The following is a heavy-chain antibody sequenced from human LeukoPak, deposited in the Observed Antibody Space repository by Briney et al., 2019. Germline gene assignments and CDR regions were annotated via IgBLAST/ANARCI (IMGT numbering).Heavy chain of an antibody. CDR3: ARHRAWGILRSPFDY. D-gene: IGHD4-17*01. V-gene: IGHV4-39*01. CDR2: IYYSGST. Sequence: SETLSLTCTVSGGSISSSSYYWGWTRQPPGKGLEWIGSIYYSGSTYYNPSLKSRVTISVDTSKNQFSLKLSSVTAADTAVYYCARHRAWGILRSPFDYWGQGTLVTVSS. CDR1: GGSISSSSYY. J-gene: IGHJ4*02.